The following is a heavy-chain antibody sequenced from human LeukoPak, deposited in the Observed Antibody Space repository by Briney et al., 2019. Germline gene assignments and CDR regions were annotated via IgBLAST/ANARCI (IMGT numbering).Heavy chain of an antibody. Sequence: NPGGSLRLSCAASGFTFSSYSMNWVRQAPGKGLEWVSSISSSSSYIYYADSVKGRFTISRDNAKNSLYLQMNSLRAEDTAVYYCARDWSGYSHDAFDIWGQGTMVIVSS. D-gene: IGHD3-3*01. CDR1: GFTFSSYS. J-gene: IGHJ3*02. V-gene: IGHV3-21*01. CDR2: ISSSSSYI. CDR3: ARDWSGYSHDAFDI.